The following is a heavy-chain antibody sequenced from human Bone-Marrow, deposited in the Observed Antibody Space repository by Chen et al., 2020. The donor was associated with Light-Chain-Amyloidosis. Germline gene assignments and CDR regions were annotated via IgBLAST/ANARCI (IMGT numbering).Heavy chain of an antibody. CDR1: GGTFSSYA. CDR2: IIPIFGTA. J-gene: IGHJ6*02. Sequence: QVQLVQSGAEVKKPGSSVKVSCKASGGTFSSYAISWVRQAPGQGLEWMGGIIPIFGTANYAQKCQGRVTITADESTSTADMELSSLRSEDTAVYYCARPDLGIVGATMAYYYGMDVWGQGTTVTVSS. CDR3: ARPDLGIVGATMAYYYGMDV. D-gene: IGHD1-26*01. V-gene: IGHV1-69*01.